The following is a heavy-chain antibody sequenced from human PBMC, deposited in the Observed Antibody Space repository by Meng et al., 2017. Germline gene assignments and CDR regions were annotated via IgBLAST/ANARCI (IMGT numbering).Heavy chain of an antibody. D-gene: IGHD2-15*01. CDR3: ARVQVVVAATHDYYYYGMDV. CDR2: INHSGST. V-gene: IGHV4-39*07. CDR1: GDSLSSGTHY. Sequence: GSLRLSCTLSGDSLSSGTHYWGWIRQPPGKGLEWIGEINHSGSTNYNPSLKSRVTISVDTSKNQFSLKLSSVTAADTAVYYCARVQVVVAATHDYYYYGMDVWGQGTTVTVSS. J-gene: IGHJ6*02.